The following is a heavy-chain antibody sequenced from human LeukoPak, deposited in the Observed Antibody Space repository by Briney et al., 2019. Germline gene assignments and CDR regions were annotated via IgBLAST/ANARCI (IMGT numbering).Heavy chain of an antibody. CDR1: GYTFTSYA. CDR3: ARVHGDFWSGYYPFDY. J-gene: IGHJ4*02. CDR2: INPNSGVT. Sequence: ASVKVSCKASGYTFTSYAMNWVRQAPGQGLEWMGRINPNSGVTNYAQKFQGRVTMTRDTSISTAYMELSRLRSDDTAVYYCARVHGDFWSGYYPFDYWGQGTLVTVSS. V-gene: IGHV1-2*06. D-gene: IGHD3-3*01.